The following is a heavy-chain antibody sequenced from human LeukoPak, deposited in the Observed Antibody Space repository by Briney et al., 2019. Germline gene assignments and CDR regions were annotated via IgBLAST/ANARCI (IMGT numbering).Heavy chain of an antibody. Sequence: GGSLRLSCTASGFTFGDYAMSWVRQAPGKGLEWVSYISSGSGTIYYADSVKGRFTISRDNAKNSLYLQMNSLRDEDTAVYYCARLEHSTYYYGSEPMDVWGQGTTVTVSS. J-gene: IGHJ6*02. CDR1: GFTFGDYA. D-gene: IGHD3-10*01. V-gene: IGHV3-48*02. CDR3: ARLEHSTYYYGSEPMDV. CDR2: ISSGSGTI.